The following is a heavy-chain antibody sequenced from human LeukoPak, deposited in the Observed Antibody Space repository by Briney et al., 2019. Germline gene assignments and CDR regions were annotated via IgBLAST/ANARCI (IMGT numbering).Heavy chain of an antibody. J-gene: IGHJ4*02. CDR3: ARNCSSTSCSRNVDN. CDR1: GYTFTSYG. Sequence: GASVKVSCKASGYTFTSYGISWVRQAPGQGLEWMGWISAYNGNTNYAQKLQGRVTMTTDTSTSTAYMELRSLRSDDTAVYYCARNCSSTSCSRNVDNWGQGTLVTASS. D-gene: IGHD2-2*01. CDR2: ISAYNGNT. V-gene: IGHV1-18*04.